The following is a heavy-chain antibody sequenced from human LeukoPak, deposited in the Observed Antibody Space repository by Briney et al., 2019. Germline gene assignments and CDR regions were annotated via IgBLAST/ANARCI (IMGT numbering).Heavy chain of an antibody. J-gene: IGHJ4*02. D-gene: IGHD3-22*01. V-gene: IGHV3-21*01. CDR1: GFTFSSYS. CDR2: ISSSSSYI. Sequence: GGSLRLSCAASGFTFSSYSMNWVRQAPGKGLEWVSSISSSSSYIYYADSVKGRSTISRDNAKNSLYLQMNSLRAEDTAVYYCARDRSYYDSSGYPTLSYWGQGTLVTVSS. CDR3: ARDRSYYDSSGYPTLSY.